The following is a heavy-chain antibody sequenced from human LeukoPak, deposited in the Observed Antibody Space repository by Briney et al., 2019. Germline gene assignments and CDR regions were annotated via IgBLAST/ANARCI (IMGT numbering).Heavy chain of an antibody. J-gene: IGHJ5*02. CDR3: ARGGHITMIVGDP. Sequence: GGSLRLSCAASGFTFSSYSMNWVRQAPGKGLEWVSSISSSSSYIYYADSVKGRFTISRDNAKNSLYLQMNSLRAEDTAVYYCARGGHITMIVGDPWGQGTLVTVSS. V-gene: IGHV3-21*01. D-gene: IGHD3-22*01. CDR2: ISSSSSYI. CDR1: GFTFSSYS.